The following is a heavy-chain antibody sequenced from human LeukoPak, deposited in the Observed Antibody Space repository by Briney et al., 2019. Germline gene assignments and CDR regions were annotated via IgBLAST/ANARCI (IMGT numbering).Heavy chain of an antibody. CDR2: IYHSGST. D-gene: IGHD2-21*02. J-gene: IGHJ4*02. CDR1: GGSISSSNW. Sequence: PSGTLSLTCAVSGGSISSSNWWSWVRQPPGKGLEWIGEIYHSGSTNYNPSLKSRVTISVDTSKNQFSLKLSSVTAADTAVYYCARLPGYCGGDCYHFDYWGQGTLVTVSS. CDR3: ARLPGYCGGDCYHFDY. V-gene: IGHV4-4*02.